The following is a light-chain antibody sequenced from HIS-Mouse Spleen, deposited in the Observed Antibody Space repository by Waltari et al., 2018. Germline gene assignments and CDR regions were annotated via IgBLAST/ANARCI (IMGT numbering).Light chain of an antibody. J-gene: IGLJ2*01. CDR1: SSDVCGYNY. CDR3: CSYAGSYTLV. V-gene: IGLV2-11*01. Sequence: QSALTQPRSVSGSPGPSVTISGTGTSSDVCGYNYVSWYQQHPGKAPKLMIYDVSKRPSGVPDRFSGSKSGNTASLTISGLQAEDEADYYCCSYAGSYTLVFGGGTKLTVL. CDR2: DVS.